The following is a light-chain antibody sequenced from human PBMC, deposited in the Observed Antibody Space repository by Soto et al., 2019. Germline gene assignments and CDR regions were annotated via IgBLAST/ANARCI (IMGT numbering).Light chain of an antibody. CDR1: QSVGSW. CDR2: KAS. CDR3: QHDDSYPWT. J-gene: IGKJ2*02. Sequence: DIQMTQSPSTLSASVGDRVTITCRASQSVGSWLAWYQQKPGKAPKYLTYKASILESGVPSRFSGSGSCTEFTLTISGLQPDDLAPYYCQHDDSYPWTFGQGTKL. V-gene: IGKV1-5*03.